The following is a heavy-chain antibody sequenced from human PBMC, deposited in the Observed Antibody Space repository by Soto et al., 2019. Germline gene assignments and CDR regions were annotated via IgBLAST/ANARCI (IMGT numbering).Heavy chain of an antibody. CDR3: ARGSKGGGRLFGF. CDR1: GYTFSSFP. CDR2: INAGTGNT. J-gene: IGHJ4*02. V-gene: IGHV1-3*01. D-gene: IGHD2-15*01. Sequence: QVQLLQSGAEVKKPGASVKLACRASGYTFSSFPIHWLRQAPGQRLEWLGWINAGTGNTRYSKKFEGRVTIIRNTSVDTAYIELTRLGFEDTAVYYCARGSKGGGRLFGFWGQGSLVTVSS.